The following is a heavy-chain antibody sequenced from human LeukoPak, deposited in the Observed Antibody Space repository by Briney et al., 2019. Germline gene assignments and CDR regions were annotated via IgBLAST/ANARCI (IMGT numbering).Heavy chain of an antibody. J-gene: IGHJ4*02. Sequence: GSLRLSCAASGFTFSSYAMSWVRQPPGKGLEWIGEIYHTGSTNYNPSLKSRVTMSVDRSKNQFSLKLSSVTAADTAVYYCARGSFIRGTADDSWGQGTLVTVSS. D-gene: IGHD3-10*01. CDR1: GFTFSSYAM. V-gene: IGHV4-4*02. CDR2: IYHTGST. CDR3: ARGSFIRGTADDS.